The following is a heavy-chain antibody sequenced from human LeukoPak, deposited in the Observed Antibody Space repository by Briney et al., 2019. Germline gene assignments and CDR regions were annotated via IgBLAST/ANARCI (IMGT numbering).Heavy chain of an antibody. CDR1: GFTFSSYA. V-gene: IGHV3-23*01. J-gene: IGHJ3*02. Sequence: PGGSLRLSCAASGFTFSSYAMTWVRQAPGKGLEWVSAISGSGDITYYADSVKGRFTISRNNSKNTLYLQMNSLRAEDTAVYYCAKLARSQRFVARELGAFDIWGQGTMVTVSS. CDR2: ISGSGDIT. D-gene: IGHD1-26*01. CDR3: AKLARSQRFVARELGAFDI.